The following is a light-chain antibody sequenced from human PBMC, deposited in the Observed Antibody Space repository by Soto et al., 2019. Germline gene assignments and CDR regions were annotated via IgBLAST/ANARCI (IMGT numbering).Light chain of an antibody. V-gene: IGLV1-47*01. CDR1: SANIGTSY. CDR3: ATWDDSLSGWV. J-gene: IGLJ3*02. CDR2: RNN. Sequence: QAVVTQPSSASGTPGQRVTISCSGSSANIGTSYVYWYQHLPGTAPRLLIYRNNQRPAGVPDRFSGSKSGTSASLAISGLRSEDEADYYCATWDDSLSGWVFGGGTKLPVL.